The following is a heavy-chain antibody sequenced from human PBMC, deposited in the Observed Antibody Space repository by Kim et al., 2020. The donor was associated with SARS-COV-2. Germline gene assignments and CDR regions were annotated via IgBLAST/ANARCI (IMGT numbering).Heavy chain of an antibody. V-gene: IGHV6-1*01. D-gene: IGHD2-21*02. CDR2: TFYRSKWYN. CDR3: AREDYGGDSRGFDS. CDR1: GDSVSSSSAA. Sequence: SQTLSLTCAISGDSVSSSSAAWNWVRQSPSRGLEWLGRTFYRSKWYNEYALSEKSRIIINPDTSKNQFSLQLNSVTPEDTAVYYCAREDYGGDSRGFDSWGQGTLVTVSS. J-gene: IGHJ4*02.